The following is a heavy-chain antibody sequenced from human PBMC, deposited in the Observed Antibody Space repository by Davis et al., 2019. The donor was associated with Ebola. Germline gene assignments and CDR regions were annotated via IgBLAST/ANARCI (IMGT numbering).Heavy chain of an antibody. J-gene: IGHJ4*02. V-gene: IGHV4-39*01. D-gene: IGHD3-22*01. CDR1: GDSISSGGYY. Sequence: PSETLSLTCTVSGDSISSGGYYWSWIRQPPGKGLEWIGYIYYSGSTYYNPSLKSRVTISVDTSKNQFSLKLSSVTAADTAVYYCARHDSNNLPPGGYWGQGTLVTVSS. CDR2: IYYSGST. CDR3: ARHDSNNLPPGGY.